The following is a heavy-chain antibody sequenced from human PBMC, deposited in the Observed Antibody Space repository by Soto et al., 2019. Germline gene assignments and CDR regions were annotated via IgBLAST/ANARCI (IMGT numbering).Heavy chain of an antibody. CDR1: GFTFSSYA. CDR3: ARVWVTILDY. CDR2: ISYDGSNK. V-gene: IGHV3-30-3*01. J-gene: IGHJ4*02. D-gene: IGHD4-17*01. Sequence: QVQLVESGGGVVQPGRSLRLSCAASGFTFSSYAMHWVRQAPGKGLEWVAVISYDGSNKYYADSVKGRFTISRDNSKNTLYLQMNSLRAEDTAVYYCARVWVTILDYWGQGTLVTVSS.